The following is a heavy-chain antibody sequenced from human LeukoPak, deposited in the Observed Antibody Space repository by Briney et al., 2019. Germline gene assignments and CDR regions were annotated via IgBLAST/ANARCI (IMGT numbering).Heavy chain of an antibody. J-gene: IGHJ5*02. CDR2: IIPIFGTA. CDR1: GGTFSSYA. CDR3: ARDLGVTMVRSRRGWFDP. D-gene: IGHD3-10*01. V-gene: IGHV1-69*13. Sequence: GASVKVSCKASGGTFSSYAISWVRQAPGQGLEWMGGIIPIFGTANYAQKFQGRVTITADESTSTAYMELSSLRSEDTAVYYCARDLGVTMVRSRRGWFDPWGQGTLVTVSS.